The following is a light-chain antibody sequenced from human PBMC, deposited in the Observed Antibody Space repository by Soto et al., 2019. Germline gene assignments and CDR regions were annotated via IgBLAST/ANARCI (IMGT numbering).Light chain of an antibody. CDR1: SSDVGGYNC. J-gene: IGLJ2*01. V-gene: IGLV2-14*01. Sequence: QSALTQPASVSGSPGQSITISCTGTSSDVGGYNCVSWYQQHPGKAPKLMIYDVSNRPSGVSNRFSGSKSGNTASLTISGLQAEDEADYYCSSCTSSSNVVFGGGTKLTVL. CDR2: DVS. CDR3: SSCTSSSNVV.